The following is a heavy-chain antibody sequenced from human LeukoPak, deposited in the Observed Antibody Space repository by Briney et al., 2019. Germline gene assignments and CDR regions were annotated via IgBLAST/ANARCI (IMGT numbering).Heavy chain of an antibody. CDR3: ARVAVVPAAPTFDH. D-gene: IGHD2-2*01. CDR2: INHSGST. J-gene: IGHJ4*02. V-gene: IGHV4-34*01. Sequence: SETLSLTCAVYGGSFSGYYWSWIRQPPGKGLEWIGEINHSGSTNYNPSLKSRVTISVDTSKNQFSLKLSSVTAADTAVYYCARVAVVPAAPTFDHWGQGTLVTVSS. CDR1: GGSFSGYY.